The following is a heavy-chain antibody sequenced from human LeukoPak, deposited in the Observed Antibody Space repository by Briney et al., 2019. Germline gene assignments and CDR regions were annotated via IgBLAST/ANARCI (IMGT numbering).Heavy chain of an antibody. CDR2: ISYSGST. CDR1: GVSINNYY. J-gene: IGHJ6*02. CDR3: ARETGTSNMDV. D-gene: IGHD1-7*01. Sequence: SETLSLTCTVSGVSINNYYWSWIRQPPGKGLEWFGYISYSGSTKYNPSLQSRVTMSVDTSKNQFSLKLTSVTAADTAVYYCARETGTSNMDVWGQGTTVTVSS. V-gene: IGHV4-59*12.